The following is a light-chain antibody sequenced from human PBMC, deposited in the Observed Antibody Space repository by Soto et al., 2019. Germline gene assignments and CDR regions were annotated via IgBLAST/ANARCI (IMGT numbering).Light chain of an antibody. CDR1: QSVSTY. CDR2: DTT. V-gene: IGKV3-11*01. Sequence: EIVWTQSPATLSLSPGDRATLSCRASQSVSTYLAWYRQVPGQPPRLLIYDTTDRAAGIPPRFSGSRAGTDCTLTISSVEPEDFSLYYCHQRNTFGQGTRLEIK. J-gene: IGKJ5*01. CDR3: HQRNT.